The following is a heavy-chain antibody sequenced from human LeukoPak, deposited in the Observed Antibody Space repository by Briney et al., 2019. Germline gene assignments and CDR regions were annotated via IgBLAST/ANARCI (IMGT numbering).Heavy chain of an antibody. J-gene: IGHJ3*02. CDR2: VHYSGTA. CDR1: DGSITNYD. Sequence: SETLSLTCTVSDGSITNYDWSWVRQPPGKGLEFIGHVHYSGTANYNPSLRSRVTISIDTSKNQFSLKLSSVTAADTAVYYCARPNTYYDFWSGYYNAFDIWGQGTMVTVSS. CDR3: ARPNTYYDFWSGYYNAFDI. D-gene: IGHD3-3*01. V-gene: IGHV4-59*12.